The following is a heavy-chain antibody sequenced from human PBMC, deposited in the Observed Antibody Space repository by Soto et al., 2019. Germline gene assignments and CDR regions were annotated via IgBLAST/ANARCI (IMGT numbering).Heavy chain of an antibody. J-gene: IGHJ5*02. D-gene: IGHD3-22*01. V-gene: IGHV4-39*01. CDR2: IYHTGNA. Sequence: SETLSLTCSVSGDSISNSRFYWAWIRQPPGEGLEWIGSIYHTGNAYYNPSLKSRFTISVDTSKNQFSLKLTSVTAADAALYYCARDFFDSSDYTTNWFDPWGQGTLVTVS. CDR1: GDSISNSRFY. CDR3: ARDFFDSSDYTTNWFDP.